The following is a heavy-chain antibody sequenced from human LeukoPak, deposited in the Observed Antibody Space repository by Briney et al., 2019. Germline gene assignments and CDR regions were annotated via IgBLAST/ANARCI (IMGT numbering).Heavy chain of an antibody. J-gene: IGHJ6*03. V-gene: IGHV3-20*04. Sequence: PAGSLRLSCTASGFTFDDYAISWVRKTPPKGQDLVSGGNCNGGSTGYADSVNDRLTASRDHAQNSLSLQMNSLSAEDTDFYYCARSARRGTLVPAALFDTRYYFYYYMDVWGKGTTVTVSS. CDR3: ARSARRGTLVPAALFDTRYYFYYYMDV. CDR1: GFTFDDYA. D-gene: IGHD2-2*01. CDR2: GNCNGGST.